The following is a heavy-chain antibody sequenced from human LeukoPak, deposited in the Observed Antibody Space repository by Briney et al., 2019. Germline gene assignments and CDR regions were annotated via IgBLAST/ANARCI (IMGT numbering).Heavy chain of an antibody. CDR3: TTVPSAREDY. J-gene: IGHJ4*02. V-gene: IGHV3-15*01. D-gene: IGHD1-26*01. CDR1: GFTVTHAW. Sequence: PGGSLRLSCAVSGFTVTHAWMTWVRQDPGKGLEWIGRIKSNADGRTVDYAASVKGRFTLSRDDSVDTLYLQMDSLNTGDSGVYYCTTVPSAREDYWGQGTLVTVSS. CDR2: IKSNADGRTV.